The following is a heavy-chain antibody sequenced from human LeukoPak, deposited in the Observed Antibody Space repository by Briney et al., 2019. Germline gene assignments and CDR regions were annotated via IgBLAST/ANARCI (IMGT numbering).Heavy chain of an antibody. CDR2: ISTGSRTM. CDR1: GFTFSTYS. Sequence: GGSLRLSCAASGFTFSTYSMNWVRQAPGKGLEWVSYISTGSRTMYYADSVKGRFTISRDNAKNSLYLQMSSLRDEDTAMYYCAREDGRLDCWGQGTLVTVSS. CDR3: AREDGRLDC. J-gene: IGHJ4*02. V-gene: IGHV3-48*02. D-gene: IGHD1-26*01.